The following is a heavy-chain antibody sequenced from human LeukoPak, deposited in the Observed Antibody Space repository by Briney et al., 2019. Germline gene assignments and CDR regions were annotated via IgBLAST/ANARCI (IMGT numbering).Heavy chain of an antibody. CDR1: GGSISSYY. D-gene: IGHD2-2*01. Sequence: SETLSLTCTVSGGSISSYYWDWIRQPPGKGLEWIGYIYYSGSTNYNPSLKSRVTISVDTSKNQFSLKLSSVTAADTAVYYCARGDVVVPAAIPCYYYGMDVWGQGTTVTVSS. J-gene: IGHJ6*02. CDR3: ARGDVVVPAAIPCYYYGMDV. V-gene: IGHV4-59*08. CDR2: IYYSGST.